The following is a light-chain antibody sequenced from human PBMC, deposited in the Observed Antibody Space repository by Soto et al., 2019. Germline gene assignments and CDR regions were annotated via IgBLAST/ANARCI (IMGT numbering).Light chain of an antibody. CDR1: QSVARN. CDR3: QQYGSSFAT. J-gene: IGKJ1*01. CDR2: GAS. Sequence: EVVLTQSPGILSLSPGERATLSCRASQSVARNLAWYQQTPGQAPRLLIYGASTRATDVPDRFSGSGSGTDFLLTVSRLEPADFAVYSCQQYGSSFATFGRGTQV. V-gene: IGKV3-20*01.